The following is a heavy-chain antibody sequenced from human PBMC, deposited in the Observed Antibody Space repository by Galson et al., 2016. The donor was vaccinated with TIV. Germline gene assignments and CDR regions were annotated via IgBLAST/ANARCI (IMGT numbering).Heavy chain of an antibody. Sequence: PALVKPTQTLTLTCTFSGFSLSTSGVGVGWIRQPPGKALEWLALIYWDDDKRYSPSLKSRLTITKDTSKNQVVLTMTNMDPVDTATYYCAHRRETYYYDSGGYYGNNWFDPWGQGTLVTVSS. V-gene: IGHV2-5*02. CDR3: AHRRETYYYDSGGYYGNNWFDP. CDR1: GFSLSTSGVG. D-gene: IGHD3-22*01. CDR2: IYWDDDK. J-gene: IGHJ5*02.